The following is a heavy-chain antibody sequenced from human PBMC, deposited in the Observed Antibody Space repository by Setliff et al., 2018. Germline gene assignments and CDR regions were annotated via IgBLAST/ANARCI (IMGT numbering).Heavy chain of an antibody. Sequence: PSETLSLTCNVSGGSISSYYWSWIRQPPGKGLEWIGYIYTSGGTNYNPSPKSRVTLSVDTSNNQFSLNLRPVTAADTAVYYCARSGMPRLLYVGYWGLGTLVTVSS. D-gene: IGHD2-21*01. CDR2: IYTSGGT. V-gene: IGHV4-59*01. CDR1: GGSISSYY. CDR3: ARSGMPRLLYVGY. J-gene: IGHJ4*02.